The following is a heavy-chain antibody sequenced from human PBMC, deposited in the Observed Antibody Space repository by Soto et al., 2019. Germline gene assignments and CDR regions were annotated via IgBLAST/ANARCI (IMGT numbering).Heavy chain of an antibody. CDR2: IYWVDDK. D-gene: IGHD3-16*01. CDR1: GFSLTTSGVG. CDR3: AHTNPSKGGVCFDS. J-gene: IGHJ4*02. V-gene: IGHV2-5*02. Sequence: QITLKESGPTLVKPTQTLTLTCTFSGFSLTTSGVGVGWIRHPPGRALEWLALIYWVDDKRYSPSLKSRLTITKDTSRNQVVLRITNMVPVDSVTYFSAHTNPSKGGVCFDSWGQGTLVTVSS.